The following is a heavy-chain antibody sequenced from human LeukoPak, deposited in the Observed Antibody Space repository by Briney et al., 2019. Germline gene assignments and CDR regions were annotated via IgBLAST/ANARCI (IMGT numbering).Heavy chain of an antibody. Sequence: GGSLRLSCAASGFTFSNYAMTWVRQASGKGLEWVSGISDSGGSTYFAESVVGRFTISRDNSKNTLYLQMNSLRAGDTAVYYCARACYYDSSGYCHDAFDIWGQGTMVTVSS. CDR1: GFTFSNYA. D-gene: IGHD3-22*01. CDR2: ISDSGGST. V-gene: IGHV3-23*01. J-gene: IGHJ3*02. CDR3: ARACYYDSSGYCHDAFDI.